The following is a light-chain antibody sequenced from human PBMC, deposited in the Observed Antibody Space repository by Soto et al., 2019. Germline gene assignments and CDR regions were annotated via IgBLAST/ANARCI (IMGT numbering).Light chain of an antibody. Sequence: DIQMTQSPSSLSASVGDRVTITCRASQSISTYLNWYQQKPGNAPKVLIFAASSLLSGVPSRFSGSGSGTDFTLTITSLQPEDFATYYCQQSHSFLRTFGQGTKV. J-gene: IGKJ1*01. V-gene: IGKV1-39*01. CDR1: QSISTY. CDR3: QQSHSFLRT. CDR2: AAS.